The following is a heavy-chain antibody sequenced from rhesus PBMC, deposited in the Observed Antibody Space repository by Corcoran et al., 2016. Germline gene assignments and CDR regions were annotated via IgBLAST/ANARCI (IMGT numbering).Heavy chain of an antibody. Sequence: QVTLKESGPALVKPTQTLTLICTFSGFSLSTSGMGVGWILQPSRKTLEWLAHIYWKDDRYYSTSRQSRHTISKGTTKHQVVITRTKMDLVDTATYFCERRHCSSTYCPSFDYWGQGVLVTVS. V-gene: IGHV2-1*01. J-gene: IGHJ4*01. D-gene: IGHD2-15*01. CDR1: GFSLSTSGMG. CDR3: ERRHCSSTYCPSFDY. CDR2: IYWKDDR.